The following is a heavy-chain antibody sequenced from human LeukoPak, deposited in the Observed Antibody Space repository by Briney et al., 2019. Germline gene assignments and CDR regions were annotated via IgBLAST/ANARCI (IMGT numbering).Heavy chain of an antibody. Sequence: EASVKVSCKASGYSLTSYYMHWVRQAPGQGLEWMGIINPSGGSTRYAQKFQGRVTMTRDTSTSTVYMEVSSLRSEDTAIYYCARAPGYCTSGSCSWFDYWGQGTLVTVSS. CDR2: INPSGGST. CDR3: ARAPGYCTSGSCSWFDY. D-gene: IGHD2-15*01. V-gene: IGHV1-46*01. J-gene: IGHJ4*02. CDR1: GYSLTSYY.